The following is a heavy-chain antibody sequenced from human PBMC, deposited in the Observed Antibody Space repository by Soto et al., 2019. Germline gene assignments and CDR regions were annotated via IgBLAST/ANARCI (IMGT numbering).Heavy chain of an antibody. D-gene: IGHD3-16*01. V-gene: IGHV2-5*02. CDR1: GFSLTTRGVG. CDR3: AHIPNYYQYDWFDP. Sequence: QITLKESGPTLVKPTQTLTLTCTFSGFSLTTRGVGVGWIRQPPGKALECLALIYWDDDKRYSPSLQSRLSLTKDTSKNPVVLTMTNVAPVDTATYYCAHIPNYYQYDWFDPWGQGTLVSVSS. CDR2: IYWDDDK. J-gene: IGHJ5*02.